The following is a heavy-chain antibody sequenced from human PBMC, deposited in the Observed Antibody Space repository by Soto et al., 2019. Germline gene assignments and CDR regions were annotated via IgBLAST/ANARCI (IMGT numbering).Heavy chain of an antibody. V-gene: IGHV3-66*01. J-gene: IGHJ6*03. Sequence: PGGFLRLCCAASGFTGSSNYMSWVRQAPGKGLEWVSVIYSGGSTYYADSVKGRFTISRDNSKNTLYLQMNSLRAEDTAVYYCASNERDYDFWSGYPPDYYYMDVWGKGTTVTVSS. CDR3: ASNERDYDFWSGYPPDYYYMDV. CDR1: GFTGSSNY. D-gene: IGHD3-3*01. CDR2: IYSGGST.